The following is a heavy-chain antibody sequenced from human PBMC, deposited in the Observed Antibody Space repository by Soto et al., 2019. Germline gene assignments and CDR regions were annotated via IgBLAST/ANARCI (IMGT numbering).Heavy chain of an antibody. CDR3: ARDNAYRSGWFYFFDY. Sequence: QVQLVESGGGVAQPGRSLRLSCAESGFTFSSHGMHWVRQAPGKGLEWVAAISYDGTDKHLADSVKGRFSISRDNSKATLYLQMNNLRAEDRALYYCARDNAYRSGWFYFFDYWGPGTLVTISS. CDR2: ISYDGTDK. J-gene: IGHJ4*02. D-gene: IGHD6-19*01. V-gene: IGHV3-30*19. CDR1: GFTFSSHG.